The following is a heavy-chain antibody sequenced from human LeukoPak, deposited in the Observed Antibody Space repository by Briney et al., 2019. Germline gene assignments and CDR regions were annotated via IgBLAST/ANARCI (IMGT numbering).Heavy chain of an antibody. CDR1: GGTFSSYA. J-gene: IGHJ4*02. CDR2: IIPIFGTA. D-gene: IGHD2-15*01. V-gene: IGHV1-69*05. Sequence: ATVKVSCKASGGTFSSYAISWVRQAPGQGLGWMGGIIPIFGTANYAQKFQGRVTITTDESTSTAYMELSSLRSEDTAVYYCARAYCSGGSCYSEGYYFDYWGQGTLVTVSS. CDR3: ARAYCSGGSCYSEGYYFDY.